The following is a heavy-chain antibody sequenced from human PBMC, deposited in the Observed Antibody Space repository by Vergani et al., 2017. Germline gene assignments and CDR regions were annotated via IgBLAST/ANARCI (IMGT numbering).Heavy chain of an antibody. CDR3: ARWGPIASRQDNWFDP. CDR1: GGSISSYY. CDR2: IYYSLST. V-gene: IGHV4-59*01. Sequence: QVQLQESGPGLVKPSETLSLTCTVSGGSISSYYWSWIRQPLGKGLEWIGYIYYSLSTNYNPSLTSRVTISVDTFKIQFSLMLSSVTAADTAVYYCARWGPIASRQDNWFDPWGQGTLVTVSS. J-gene: IGHJ5*02. D-gene: IGHD2-15*01.